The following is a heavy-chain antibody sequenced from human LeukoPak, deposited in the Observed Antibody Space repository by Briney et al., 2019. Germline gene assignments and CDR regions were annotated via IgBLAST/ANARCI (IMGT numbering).Heavy chain of an antibody. Sequence: GGSLRLSCADSAFTFSSYAMRWVRQAPGKGLEWVSAISGSGGSTYYADSVKGRFTISRDNSKNTLYLQMNSLRAEDTAVYYCAKGMYGSGSYDAFDIWGQGTMVTVSS. J-gene: IGHJ3*02. CDR3: AKGMYGSGSYDAFDI. CDR2: ISGSGGST. V-gene: IGHV3-23*01. D-gene: IGHD3-10*01. CDR1: AFTFSSYA.